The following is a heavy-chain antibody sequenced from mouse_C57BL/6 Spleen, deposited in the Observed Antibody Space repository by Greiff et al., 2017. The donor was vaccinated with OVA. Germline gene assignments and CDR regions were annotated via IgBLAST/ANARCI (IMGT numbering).Heavy chain of an antibody. D-gene: IGHD2-2*01. CDR1: GYTFTSYW. Sequence: VQLQQPGAELVKPGASVKLSCKASGYTFTSYWMQWVKQRPGQGLEWIGEIDPSDSYTNYNQKFKGKATLTVDTSSSTAYMQLSSLTSEDSAVYYCASGGVTDAYWGQGTLVTVSA. J-gene: IGHJ3*01. V-gene: IGHV1-50*01. CDR2: IDPSDSYT. CDR3: ASGGVTDAY.